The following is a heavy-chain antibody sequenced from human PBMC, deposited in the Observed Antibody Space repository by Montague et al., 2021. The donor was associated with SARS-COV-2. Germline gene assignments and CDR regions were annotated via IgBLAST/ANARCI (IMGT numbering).Heavy chain of an antibody. J-gene: IGHJ6*02. CDR2: INQDGSDR. V-gene: IGHV3-7*01. Sequence: SLRLSCAGTGFTFSSHWMNWVRQAPGKGLEWVANINQDGSDRRYVDSVKGRFTISKDNAKNSLFLEMNSLRAEDTAVYYCARRNDMGVWGQGTTVTVSS. CDR1: GFTFSSHW. CDR3: ARRNDMGV.